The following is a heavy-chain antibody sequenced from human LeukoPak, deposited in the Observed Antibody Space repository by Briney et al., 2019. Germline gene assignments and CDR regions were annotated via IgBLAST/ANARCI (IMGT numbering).Heavy chain of an antibody. CDR3: ARREMNWNYEIEAFDI. D-gene: IGHD1-7*01. V-gene: IGHV4-34*01. CDR2: INHSGSI. Sequence: SETLSLTCAVYGGSFGGYYWSWIRQPPGKGLEWIAEINHSGSINYNPSLKSRVTISVDTSKNQFSLKLSSVTAADTAVYYCARREMNWNYEIEAFDIWGQGTMVTVSS. CDR1: GGSFGGYY. J-gene: IGHJ3*02.